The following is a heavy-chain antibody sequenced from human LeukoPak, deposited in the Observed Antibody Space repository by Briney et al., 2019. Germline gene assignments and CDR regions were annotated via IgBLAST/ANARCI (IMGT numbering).Heavy chain of an antibody. Sequence: RASVKVSCKASGYTFIAYYMHWVRQAPGQGLEWMGWINPNSGGTNYAQKFQGRVTMTRDTSISTAYMDLSRLRSDDTAVYYCARGVVVTAMGAFDIWGQGTMVTVSS. CDR2: INPNSGGT. V-gene: IGHV1-2*02. CDR3: ARGVVVTAMGAFDI. J-gene: IGHJ3*02. CDR1: GYTFIAYY. D-gene: IGHD2-21*02.